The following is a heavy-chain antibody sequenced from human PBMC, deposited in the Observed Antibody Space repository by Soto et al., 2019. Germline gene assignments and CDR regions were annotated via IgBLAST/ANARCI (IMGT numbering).Heavy chain of an antibody. Sequence: GESLKISCKGSGYSFTSYWIGWVRQMPGKGLEWMGIIYPGDSDTRYSPSFQGQVTISADKSISTAYLQWSSLKASDTAMYYCAGPRDPTYYYDSSGYYAFDYWGQGTLVTVSS. CDR2: IYPGDSDT. CDR3: AGPRDPTYYYDSSGYYAFDY. CDR1: GYSFTSYW. V-gene: IGHV5-51*01. D-gene: IGHD3-22*01. J-gene: IGHJ4*02.